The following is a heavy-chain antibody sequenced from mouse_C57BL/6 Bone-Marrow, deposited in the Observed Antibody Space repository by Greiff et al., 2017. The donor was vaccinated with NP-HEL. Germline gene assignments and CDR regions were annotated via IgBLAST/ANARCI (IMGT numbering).Heavy chain of an antibody. CDR3: ARGGVSIYYDYDGAWFAY. CDR2: IYPRSGNT. CDR1: GYTFTSYG. Sequence: QVQLKQSGAELARPGASVKLSCKASGYTFTSYGISWVKQRTGQGLEWIGEIYPRSGNTYYNEKFKGKATLTADKSSSTAYMELRSLTSEDSAVYFCARGGVSIYYDYDGAWFAYWGQGTLVTVSA. J-gene: IGHJ3*01. V-gene: IGHV1-81*01. D-gene: IGHD2-4*01.